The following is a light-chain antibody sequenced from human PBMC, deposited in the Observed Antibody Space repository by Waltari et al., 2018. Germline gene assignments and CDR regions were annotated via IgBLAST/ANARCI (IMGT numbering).Light chain of an antibody. CDR3: GAWDDAQSAVL. Sequence: QTVVTQEPSLPVYIGGTVPFTCASSAGAVNRGSKPNWFQQKTGKAPRTLIYSTNKTHSCTPCRFSGSLLGGKAALTLSGVQPEDGGDYYCGAWDDAQSAVLFGGGTKLTVL. CDR1: AGAVNRGSK. CDR2: STN. J-gene: IGLJ2*01. V-gene: IGLV7-43*01.